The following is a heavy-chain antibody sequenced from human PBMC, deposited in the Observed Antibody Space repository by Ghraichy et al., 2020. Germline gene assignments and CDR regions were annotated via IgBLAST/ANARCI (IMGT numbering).Heavy chain of an antibody. CDR1: GLTFSNFA. CDR2: ISGSGGSI. CDR3: AKGKGSGSYVNWSFNI. J-gene: IGHJ2*01. Sequence: GSLRLSCAVSGLTFSNFAMAWVRQAPGKGLEWVSTISGSGGSIWYADSGKGRFIISRDNSRSTFYLQMNSLRDEDTAVYYCAKGKGSGSYVNWSFNIWGRGTAVTVS. V-gene: IGHV3-23*01. D-gene: IGHD1-26*01.